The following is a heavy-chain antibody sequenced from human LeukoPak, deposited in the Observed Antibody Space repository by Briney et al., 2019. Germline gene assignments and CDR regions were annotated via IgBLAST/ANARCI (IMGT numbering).Heavy chain of an antibody. D-gene: IGHD5-18*01. CDR2: ISYNSGSI. Sequence: GGSLRLSCAASGFTFDGFAMFWVRQAPGKGLEWVSGISYNSGSIGYGDSVRGRFTISRDNAKNSLYLQMNSLRPEDTAFYYFVKDPYTATGGQWGQGTLVTVS. J-gene: IGHJ4*02. CDR3: VKDPYTATGGQ. CDR1: GFTFDGFA. V-gene: IGHV3-9*01.